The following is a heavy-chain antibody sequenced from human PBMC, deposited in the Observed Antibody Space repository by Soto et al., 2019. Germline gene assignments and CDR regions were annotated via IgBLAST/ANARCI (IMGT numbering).Heavy chain of an antibody. CDR3: ASAVGWNYFDF. Sequence: EVQLVETGGGLIQPGGSLRLSCAASGFTISSNYMSWVRQAPGKGLEWVSACYSGGSTYYADSVKGRFTISRDNSKNTLYLQMNSLRAEDTAVYYCASAVGWNYFDFWGQGTLVTVSS. J-gene: IGHJ4*02. CDR1: GFTISSNY. D-gene: IGHD6-19*01. CDR2: CYSGGST. V-gene: IGHV3-53*02.